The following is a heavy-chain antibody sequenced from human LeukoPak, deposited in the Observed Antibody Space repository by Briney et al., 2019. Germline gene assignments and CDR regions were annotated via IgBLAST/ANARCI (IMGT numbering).Heavy chain of an antibody. D-gene: IGHD3-3*01. CDR3: AKLTAIFGVEDY. CDR1: GFTFSSYG. V-gene: IGHV3-30*18. Sequence: GRSLRLSCAASGFTFSSYGMHWVRQAPGKGLEWVAVISYDGSNKYYADSVKGRFTISRDNSKNTLYLQMNSLRAEDTAVYYCAKLTAIFGVEDYWGQGTLVTVSS. CDR2: ISYDGSNK. J-gene: IGHJ4*02.